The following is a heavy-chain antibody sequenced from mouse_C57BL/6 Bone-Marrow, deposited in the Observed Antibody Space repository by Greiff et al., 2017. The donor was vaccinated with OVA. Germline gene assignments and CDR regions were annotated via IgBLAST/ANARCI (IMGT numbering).Heavy chain of an antibody. Sequence: VHVKQSGPELVKPGASVKMSCKASGYTFTDYNMHWVKQSHGKSLEWIGYINPNNGGTSYNQKFKGKATLTVNKSSSTAYMELRSLTSEDSAVYYCARPITTVVAGGMDYWGQGTSVTVSS. J-gene: IGHJ4*01. CDR1: GYTFTDYN. D-gene: IGHD1-1*01. CDR2: INPNNGGT. V-gene: IGHV1-22*01. CDR3: ARPITTVVAGGMDY.